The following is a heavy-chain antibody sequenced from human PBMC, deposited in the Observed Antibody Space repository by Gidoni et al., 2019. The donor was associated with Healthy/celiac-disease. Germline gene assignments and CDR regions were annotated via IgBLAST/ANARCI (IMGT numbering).Heavy chain of an antibody. CDR3: AKELDYGDYPDAFDI. CDR1: GFTLSSYA. CDR2: ISGSGGST. J-gene: IGHJ3*02. V-gene: IGHV3-23*01. Sequence: EVQLLESGGGLVQPGGSRRLSCAASGFTLSSYAMSWVRQAPGKGLGWVSAISGSGGSTYYADSVKGRFTISRDNSKNTLYLQMNSLRAEDTAVYYCAKELDYGDYPDAFDIWGQGTMVTVSS. D-gene: IGHD4-17*01.